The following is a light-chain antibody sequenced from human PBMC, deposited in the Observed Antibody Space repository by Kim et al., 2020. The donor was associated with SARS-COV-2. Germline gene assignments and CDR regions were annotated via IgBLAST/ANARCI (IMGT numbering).Light chain of an antibody. Sequence: QSALTQPPSVSGSPGQSVTISCTGTSNDIGTYNRVSWYQQPPGTAPKLIISDVSNRPSGVPDRFSGSKSGNTASLTISGLQAEDEADYYCSSYTTSYTWVFGGGTQLTVL. J-gene: IGLJ2*01. CDR1: SNDIGTYNR. V-gene: IGLV2-18*02. CDR2: DVS. CDR3: SSYTTSYTWV.